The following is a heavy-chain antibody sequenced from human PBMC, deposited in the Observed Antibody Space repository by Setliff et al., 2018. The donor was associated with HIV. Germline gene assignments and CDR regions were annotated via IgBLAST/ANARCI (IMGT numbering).Heavy chain of an antibody. Sequence: SETLSLTCTVSGGYISGSSHYWGWIRQPPGKGLEWIGSISYSENIYYNPSLKSRVTISADTSNKQFSLKLSSVTSADPAVYYCARLRYYDILTGYAFDYCFQGTLVTVSS. CDR2: ISYSENI. CDR3: ARLRYYDILTGYAFDY. J-gene: IGHJ4*02. D-gene: IGHD3-9*01. V-gene: IGHV4-39*01. CDR1: GGYISGSSHY.